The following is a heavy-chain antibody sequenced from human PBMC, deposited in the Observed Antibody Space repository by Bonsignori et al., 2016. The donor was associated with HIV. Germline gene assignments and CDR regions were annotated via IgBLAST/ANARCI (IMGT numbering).Heavy chain of an antibody. V-gene: IGHV2-5*02. CDR2: IYWDDDK. J-gene: IGHJ3*02. D-gene: IGHD3-10*01. CDR3: AHRAVRGVHFDI. Sequence: WIRQPPGKALEWLALIYWDDDKRYSPSLKSRLTITKDTSKNQVVLTMTNMDPLDTATYYCAHRAVRGVHFDIWGQGTMVTVSS.